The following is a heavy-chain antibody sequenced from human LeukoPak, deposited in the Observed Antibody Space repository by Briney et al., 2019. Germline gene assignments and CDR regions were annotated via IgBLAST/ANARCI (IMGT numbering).Heavy chain of an antibody. D-gene: IGHD3-16*01. CDR3: ARGDSGGMDY. CDR2: ISSSSSYI. CDR1: GFTFSNYN. Sequence: PGGSLRLSCAASGFTFSNYNMNWVRRAPGKGLEWVSSISSSSSYIYYADSVKGRFTISRDNANNSLYLQMNSLRAEETTVYYCARGDSGGMDYWGQGTLVTVSS. J-gene: IGHJ4*02. V-gene: IGHV3-21*01.